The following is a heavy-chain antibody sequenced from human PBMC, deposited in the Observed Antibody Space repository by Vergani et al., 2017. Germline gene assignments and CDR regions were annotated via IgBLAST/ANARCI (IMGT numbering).Heavy chain of an antibody. J-gene: IGHJ6*03. CDR2: INHSGST. CDR3: ARDYGGQTPNIYYYYDYMDV. V-gene: IGHV4-38-2*02. CDR1: GYSISSGYY. D-gene: IGHD4-23*01. Sequence: QVQLQESGPGLVKPSETLSLTCAVSGYSISSGYYWGWIRQPPGKGLEWIGEINHSGSTNYNPSLKSQVTISVDTAKNQFSLKLSSVTAADTAVYYCARDYGGQTPNIYYYYDYMDVWGKGTTVTVSS.